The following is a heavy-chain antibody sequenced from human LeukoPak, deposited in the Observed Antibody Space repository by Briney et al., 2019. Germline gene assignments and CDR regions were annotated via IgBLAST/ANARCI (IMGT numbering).Heavy chain of an antibody. J-gene: IGHJ6*02. CDR1: GFTFSSYS. CDR3: ARRYYASGSYQF. V-gene: IGHV3-21*01. Sequence: GGSLRLSCAASGFTFSSYSMNWVRQAPGKGLEWVTSISSRSSYIYYADSVKGRFTISRDNAKNSLYLQMNSLRAEDTAVYYCARRYYASGSYQFWGQGTTVTVSS. CDR2: ISSRSSYI. D-gene: IGHD3-10*01.